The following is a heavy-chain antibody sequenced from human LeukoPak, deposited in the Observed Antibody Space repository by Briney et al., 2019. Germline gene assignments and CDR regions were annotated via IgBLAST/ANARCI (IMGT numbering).Heavy chain of an antibody. CDR1: GYTFTSYY. CDR2: INPSGGST. CDR3: ARDLVGGGDVEPAAIDY. Sequence: ASVKVSCKASGYTFTSYYMHWVRQAPGQGLEWMGIINPSGGSTSYAQKFQGRVTMTRDMSTSTVYMELSSLRSEDTAVYYCARDLVGGGDVEPAAIDYWGQGTLVTVSS. J-gene: IGHJ4*02. D-gene: IGHD2-2*01. V-gene: IGHV1-46*01.